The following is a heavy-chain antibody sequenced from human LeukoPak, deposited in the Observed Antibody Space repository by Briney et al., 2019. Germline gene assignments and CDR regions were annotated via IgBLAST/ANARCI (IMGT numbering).Heavy chain of an antibody. V-gene: IGHV4-4*02. Sequence: PSETLSLTCAVSGGSISSSNWWSWVRQPPGKGLEWIGEIYHSGSINYNPSLKSRVTISVDTSKNQFSLKLSSVTAADTAVYYCARGYSGYDFDYWGQGTLVTVSS. CDR2: IYHSGSI. CDR1: GGSISSSNW. CDR3: ARGYSGYDFDY. D-gene: IGHD5-12*01. J-gene: IGHJ4*02.